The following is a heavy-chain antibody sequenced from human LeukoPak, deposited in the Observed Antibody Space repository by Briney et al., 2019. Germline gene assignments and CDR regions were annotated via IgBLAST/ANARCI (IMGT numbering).Heavy chain of an antibody. V-gene: IGHV4-34*01. Sequence: PSETLSLTCSLSGGSFSAYSWSWIRQAPGKGLEWIGEVKHEGITNYNPSLKSRISMSVEASKNHFSLKLGSVTAADTAVYYCARGPRSWGSGSWTRDDFFDHWGQGTLVTVSS. J-gene: IGHJ4*02. D-gene: IGHD6-13*01. CDR1: GGSFSAYS. CDR2: VKHEGIT. CDR3: ARGPRSWGSGSWTRDDFFDH.